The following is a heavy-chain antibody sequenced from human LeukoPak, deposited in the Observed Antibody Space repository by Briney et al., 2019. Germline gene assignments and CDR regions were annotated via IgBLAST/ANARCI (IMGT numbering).Heavy chain of an antibody. CDR2: IWYDGSNT. CDR3: AKDTGSGYDYFSYYFDY. J-gene: IGHJ4*02. Sequence: GGSLRLSCAASGFTFSTYDMHWVRQTPGKGLEWVAFIWYDGSNTDYADSVKGRFTISRDNSKDMLYLQMNSLRAEDTAVYYCAKDTGSGYDYFSYYFDYWGQGTLVTVSS. CDR1: GFTFSTYD. V-gene: IGHV3-30*02. D-gene: IGHD5-12*01.